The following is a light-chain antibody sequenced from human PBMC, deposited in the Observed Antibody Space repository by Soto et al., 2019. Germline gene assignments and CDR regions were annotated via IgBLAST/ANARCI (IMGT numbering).Light chain of an antibody. V-gene: IGLV2-23*02. CDR1: SSDVGSYNL. J-gene: IGLJ3*02. CDR3: CSYAGSSTFWV. Sequence: QSALTQPASVSGSPGQSITISCTGTSSDVGSYNLVSWYQQHPGKAPKLMIYEVSKRPSGVSNRFSGSKSGNTASLTISGLQAEDEADYYCCSYAGSSTFWVFGGGIKVTVL. CDR2: EVS.